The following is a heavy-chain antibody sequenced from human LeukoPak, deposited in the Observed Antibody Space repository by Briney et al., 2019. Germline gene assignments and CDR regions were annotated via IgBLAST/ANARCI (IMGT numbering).Heavy chain of an antibody. J-gene: IGHJ5*02. CDR2: ISSDGSID. Sequence: AGGSLRLSCAASGFTFSSYAMSWVRQAPGKGLEWVAAISSDGSIDYYADSVRGRFTVSRENSKNTLYLQVNSLRAEDTAVYYCTREGMGTTFSAWFDPWGQGTLVTVSS. CDR1: GFTFSSYA. D-gene: IGHD1-7*01. V-gene: IGHV3-30*03. CDR3: TREGMGTTFSAWFDP.